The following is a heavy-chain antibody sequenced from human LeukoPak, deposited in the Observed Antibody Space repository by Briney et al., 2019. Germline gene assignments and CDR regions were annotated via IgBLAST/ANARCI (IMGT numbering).Heavy chain of an antibody. CDR1: GLTFSSHW. CDR2: ISGDGSNA. V-gene: IGHV3-74*01. Sequence: GGSLRLSCAASGLTFSSHWMHWVRQAPGKGLVWVSRISGDGSNARYADSVKGRFTISRDNAKNTVYLQMNSLRGEDTAVYYCATRPTDGDFGVLDYWGQGTLVTVSS. J-gene: IGHJ4*02. D-gene: IGHD2-21*02. CDR3: ATRPTDGDFGVLDY.